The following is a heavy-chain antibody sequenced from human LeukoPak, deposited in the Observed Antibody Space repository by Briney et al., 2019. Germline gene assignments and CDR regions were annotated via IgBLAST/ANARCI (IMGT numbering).Heavy chain of an antibody. J-gene: IGHJ3*02. CDR3: ARDQRITMTLGAFDI. CDR2: ISWNSGSI. Sequence: GGSLRLSCAASGFTFDDYAMHWVRQAPGKGLEWVSGISWNSGSIGYADSVKGRFTISRDNAKNSLYLQMNSLRAEDTAVYYCARDQRITMTLGAFDIWGQGTMVTVSS. D-gene: IGHD3-22*01. CDR1: GFTFDDYA. V-gene: IGHV3-9*01.